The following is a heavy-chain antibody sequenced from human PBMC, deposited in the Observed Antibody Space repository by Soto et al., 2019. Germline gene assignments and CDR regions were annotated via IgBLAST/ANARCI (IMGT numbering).Heavy chain of an antibody. CDR1: GGSISSGGYY. J-gene: IGHJ3*02. D-gene: IGHD6-6*01. CDR2: VYYSGST. V-gene: IGHV4-31*03. Sequence: QVQLQESGPGLVKPSQTLSLTCTVSGGSISSGGYYWSWIRQHPGKGLEWIGYVYYSGSTYYNPSLKSRVTRSVDTSKNQFSLKLSSVTAADTAVYYCAKADSSSGGARGGLGAFDIWGQGTMVTVSS. CDR3: AKADSSSGGARGGLGAFDI.